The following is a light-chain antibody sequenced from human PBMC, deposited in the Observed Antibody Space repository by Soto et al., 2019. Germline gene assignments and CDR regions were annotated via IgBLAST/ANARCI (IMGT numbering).Light chain of an antibody. V-gene: IGKV3-15*01. Sequence: EIVMTQSPATLSVSPGERATLSCRASQRVSSNLAWYQQKPGQAPRLLLYGASSRATGIPARFTGSGSGTEFTLTISSLQSEDFAVFYCQQYSNWPPTFGQGTRLEIK. CDR2: GAS. CDR1: QRVSSN. J-gene: IGKJ5*01. CDR3: QQYSNWPPT.